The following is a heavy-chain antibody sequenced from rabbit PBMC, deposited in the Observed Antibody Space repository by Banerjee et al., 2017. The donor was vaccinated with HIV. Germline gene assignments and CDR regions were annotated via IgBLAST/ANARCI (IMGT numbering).Heavy chain of an antibody. CDR2: IYGGSSDST. D-gene: IGHD6-1*01. V-gene: IGHV1S40*01. Sequence: QSLEESGGDLVKPGASLTLTCTASGFSFSSSYYMCWVRQAPGKGLEWIACIYGGSSDSTYYASWAKGRLTISKTSSTTVTLQMTSLTAADTATYFCARGYTGYTYVVARLHLWGPGTLVTVS. CDR3: ARGYTGYTYVVARLHL. J-gene: IGHJ4*01. CDR1: GFSFSSSYY.